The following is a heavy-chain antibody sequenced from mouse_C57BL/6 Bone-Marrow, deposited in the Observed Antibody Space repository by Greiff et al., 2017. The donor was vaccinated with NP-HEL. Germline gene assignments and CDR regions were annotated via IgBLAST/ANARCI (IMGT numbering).Heavy chain of an antibody. D-gene: IGHD1-1*01. CDR3: ARGGYYGSSPYAMDY. CDR2: ISYDGSN. Sequence: EVKLMESGPGLVKPSQSLSLTCSVTGYSITSGYYWNWIRQFPGNKLEWMGYISYDGSNNYNPSLKNRISITRDTSKNQLFLKLNSVTTEDTATYYCARGGYYGSSPYAMDYWGQGTSVTVSS. J-gene: IGHJ4*01. V-gene: IGHV3-6*01. CDR1: GYSITSGYY.